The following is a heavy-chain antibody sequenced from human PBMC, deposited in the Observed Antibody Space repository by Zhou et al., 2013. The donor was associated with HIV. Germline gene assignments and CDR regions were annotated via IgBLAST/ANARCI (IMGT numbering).Heavy chain of an antibody. V-gene: IGHV4-30-2*01. CDR1: GGSISSGTYS. J-gene: IGHJ4*02. CDR3: ARGQWLAYFDY. D-gene: IGHD6-19*01. Sequence: QVQLQESGSGLVKPSQILSLTCAVSGGSISSGTYSWSWIRQPPGKGLEWIGYIYHSGSTYYNPSLKSRVTISVDRSKNQFSLKLSSVTAADTAVYYCARGQWLAYFDYWGQGTLVTVSS. CDR2: IYHSGST.